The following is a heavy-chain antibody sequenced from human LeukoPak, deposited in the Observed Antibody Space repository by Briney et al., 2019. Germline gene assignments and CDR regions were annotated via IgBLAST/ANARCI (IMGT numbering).Heavy chain of an antibody. CDR1: GFTFSSYW. CDR2: IKQDRCEK. CDR3: ARGVGQWLGSSGYFDY. V-gene: IGHV3-7*01. D-gene: IGHD6-19*01. J-gene: IGHJ4*02. Sequence: GGSLRLSCAASGFTFSSYWMSCVRQAPGKGLEWVANIKQDRCEKYYVDSVKGRFTISRDNVKNSMYLQMNSLRAEDTAVYYCARGVGQWLGSSGYFDYWGQGTLVTVSS.